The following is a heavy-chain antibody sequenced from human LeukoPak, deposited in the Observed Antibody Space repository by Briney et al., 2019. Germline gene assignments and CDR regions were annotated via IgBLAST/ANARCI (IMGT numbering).Heavy chain of an antibody. CDR1: GASISINYW. J-gene: IGHJ4*02. D-gene: IGHD2-8*01. Sequence: PSGTLSLTCAVSGASISINYWWSWVRQAPGEGLEWIGEVLHTGSTTYNPSLKSRVTISVDTSKNQLSLEVTSATAADTAMYYCARNGAFSMDYWGQGILVTVSS. CDR3: ARNGAFSMDY. CDR2: VLHTGST. V-gene: IGHV4-4*02.